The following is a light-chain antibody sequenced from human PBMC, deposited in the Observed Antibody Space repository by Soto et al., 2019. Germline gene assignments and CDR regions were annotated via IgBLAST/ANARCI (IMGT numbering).Light chain of an antibody. J-gene: IGLJ1*01. Sequence: QSLLAQPASVSGSPGQSITISFTGTTNYVCVYNYVSWYQQHPGKAPKLFIFEVSIRPSGFSNRFSGYKSGNTASLTISALQAEDEADYFCNSYTSSTSLPYVFGTGTKVTVL. CDR3: NSYTSSTSLPYV. CDR1: TNYVCVYNY. V-gene: IGLV2-14*01. CDR2: EVS.